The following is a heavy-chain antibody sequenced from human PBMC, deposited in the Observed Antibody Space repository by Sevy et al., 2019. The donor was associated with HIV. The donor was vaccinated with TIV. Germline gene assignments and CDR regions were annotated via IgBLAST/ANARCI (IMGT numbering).Heavy chain of an antibody. CDR2: IYPDGSRT. CDR1: GFTFSSYW. J-gene: IGHJ4*02. V-gene: IGHV3-74*01. Sequence: GGSLRLSCEASGFTFSSYWMHWVRQVPGKGLVWVSRIYPDGSRTSYVDSVKGRFTISRDNAKNTLYLQMNSLRGEETAVYYCAKDFGWPSGYWGQGTLVTVSS. CDR3: AKDFGWPSGY. D-gene: IGHD3-3*01.